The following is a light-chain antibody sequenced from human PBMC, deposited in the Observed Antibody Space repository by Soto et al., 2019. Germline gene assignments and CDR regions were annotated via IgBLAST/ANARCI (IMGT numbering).Light chain of an antibody. CDR1: QSISSY. CDR3: QHLINYPIT. J-gene: IGKJ5*01. CDR2: KAS. Sequence: DIQMTQSPSSLSASVGDRVTITCRASQSISSYLNWYQQKPGKAPKLLIYKASTLKSGVPSRFSGSGSGTEFTLTISSLQPEDFATYYCQHLINYPITFGQGTRLE. V-gene: IGKV1-9*01.